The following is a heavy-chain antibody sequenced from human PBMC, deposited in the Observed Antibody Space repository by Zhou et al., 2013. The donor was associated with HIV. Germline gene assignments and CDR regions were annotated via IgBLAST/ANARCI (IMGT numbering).Heavy chain of an antibody. CDR1: GVAFTNYA. CDR2: INPGNGKT. Sequence: QVHLVQSGAEVKRPGASVKISCEAVGVAFTNYAIHWVRQAPGRSLQWMGWINPGNGKTSSPQVFQGRIRIDRDISASSSYMELSGLRSEDTAVYYCARYQNXSWFKTGSDPWGQGPWSTVSS. V-gene: IGHV1-3*01. CDR3: ARYQNXSWFKTGSDP. D-gene: IGHD6-13*01. J-gene: IGHJ5*02.